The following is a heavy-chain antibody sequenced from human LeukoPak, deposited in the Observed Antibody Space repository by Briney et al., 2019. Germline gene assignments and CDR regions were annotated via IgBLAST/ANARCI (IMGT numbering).Heavy chain of an antibody. D-gene: IGHD3-3*01. V-gene: IGHV3-7*01. CDR1: GFTFSNYW. CDR2: MSQDGSEK. J-gene: IGHJ4*02. Sequence: GGSLRLSCAASGFTFSNYWMSWVRQDPGKGLEWVAHMSQDGSEKHYVDSVKGRFTISRDNAKKSLYLQMNSLRAEDTAVYYCASGFWSGLIDYWGQGTLVTVSS. CDR3: ASGFWSGLIDY.